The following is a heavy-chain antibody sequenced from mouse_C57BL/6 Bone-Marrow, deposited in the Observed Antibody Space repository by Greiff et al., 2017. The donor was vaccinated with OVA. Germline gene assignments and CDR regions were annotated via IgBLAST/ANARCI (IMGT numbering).Heavy chain of an antibody. CDR1: GYTFTSYW. V-gene: IGHV1-64*01. CDR2: IHPNSGST. CDR3: AKRAVQGFAY. J-gene: IGHJ3*01. Sequence: QVQLQQPGAELVKPGASVKLSCQASGYTFTSYWMHWVKQRPGQGLEWIGMIHPNSGSTNYNEKFKSKATLTVDKSSSTAYMQLSSLTSEDSAVCYCAKRAVQGFAYWGQGTLVTVSA.